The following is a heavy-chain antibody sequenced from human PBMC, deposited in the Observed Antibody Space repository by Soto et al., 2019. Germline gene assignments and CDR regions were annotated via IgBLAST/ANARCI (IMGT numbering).Heavy chain of an antibody. CDR3: ARDSRVYYGSGSSVDG. J-gene: IGHJ4*02. D-gene: IGHD3-10*01. CDR1: GSTFSDYY. Sequence: PGGSLRLSCAASGSTFSDYYMSWIRQAPGKGLEWISYISSSGNTVYYADSVEGRFTISRDNAQNSLYLQMNNLRAEDTAVYYCARDSRVYYGSGSSVDGWGQGTLVTVSS. V-gene: IGHV3-11*01. CDR2: ISSSGNTV.